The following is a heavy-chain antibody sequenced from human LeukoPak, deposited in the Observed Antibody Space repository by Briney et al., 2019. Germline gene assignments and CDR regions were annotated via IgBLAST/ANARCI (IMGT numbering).Heavy chain of an antibody. V-gene: IGHV4-30-4*08. CDR1: GGSISSGNYH. D-gene: IGHD3-10*01. Sequence: SSQTLSLTCTVSGGSISSGNYHWSWIRQPPGKGLEWIVYIYYSGNTYYNPSLKSRVTISVDTSKNQFSLKLRSLTAADTAVYYCARDREAYGSGLHYYYYMDVWGKGTTVTVSS. J-gene: IGHJ6*03. CDR2: IYYSGNT. CDR3: ARDREAYGSGLHYYYYMDV.